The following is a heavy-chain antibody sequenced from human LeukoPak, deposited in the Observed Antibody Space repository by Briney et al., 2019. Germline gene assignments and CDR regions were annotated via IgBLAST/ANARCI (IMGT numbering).Heavy chain of an antibody. CDR1: GVTFSSYG. Sequence: PGGALRLSCAASGVTFSSYGMNWVRQAPGKGLEWVSSISSSSSYIYYADPVKGRFTISRDNAKNSPYLQMNSLRAEDTAVDYCARGRGSAFDIWGQGTMVTVSS. V-gene: IGHV3-21*01. CDR3: ARGRGSAFDI. CDR2: ISSSSSYI. D-gene: IGHD3-16*01. J-gene: IGHJ3*02.